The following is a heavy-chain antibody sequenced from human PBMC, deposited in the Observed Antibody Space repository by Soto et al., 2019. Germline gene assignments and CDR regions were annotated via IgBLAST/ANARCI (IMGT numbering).Heavy chain of an antibody. CDR3: ARKALAVGGLSYYGMDV. CDR1: GYTFTNFG. V-gene: IGHV1-18*01. J-gene: IGHJ6*02. Sequence: ASVKVSCKASGYTFTNFGVTWVRRAPGQGLEWMGWISAYTDTPNYAQKFQGRVTMTIDTSTSTAYMELRGLRSDDTAVYYCARKALAVGGLSYYGMDVWGPGTTVTVSS. D-gene: IGHD6-19*01. CDR2: ISAYTDTP.